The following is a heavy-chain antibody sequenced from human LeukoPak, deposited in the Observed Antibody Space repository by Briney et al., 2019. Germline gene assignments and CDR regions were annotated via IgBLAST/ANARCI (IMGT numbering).Heavy chain of an antibody. J-gene: IGHJ5*02. D-gene: IGHD3-10*01. CDR2: INPNSGGT. Sequence: ASVKVSCKASGYTFTAYYMHWVRQAPGQGLEWMGWINPNSGGTNYAQTFQGRVTMTGDPSISTSYMELSRLTSDDTAVYYCARGIGSGSYGRFDPWGQGTLVTVSS. V-gene: IGHV1-2*02. CDR3: ARGIGSGSYGRFDP. CDR1: GYTFTAYY.